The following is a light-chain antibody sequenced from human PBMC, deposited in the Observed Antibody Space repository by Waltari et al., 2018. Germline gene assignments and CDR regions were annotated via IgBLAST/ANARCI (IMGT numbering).Light chain of an antibody. J-gene: IGLJ3*02. V-gene: IGLV4-69*01. Sequence: QLVVTQSPSVSASLGASVKLTCTLSSGHSNNIIAWLQQRPEKGPRYLMKVNSDGSHIRGDEIPDRFSGSSSGAERYLTSSSLQSEDEADYYCQTGGHGTWVFGGGTKLTVL. CDR3: QTGGHGTWV. CDR1: SGHSNNI. CDR2: VNSDGSH.